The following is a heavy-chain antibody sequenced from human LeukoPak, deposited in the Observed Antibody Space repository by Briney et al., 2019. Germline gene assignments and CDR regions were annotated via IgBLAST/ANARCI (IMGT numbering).Heavy chain of an antibody. V-gene: IGHV4-59*12. J-gene: IGHJ4*02. CDR1: GGSISSYY. D-gene: IGHD6-19*01. CDR2: IYYSGST. Sequence: SETLSLTCTVSGGSISSYYWSWIRQPPGKGLEWIGSIYYSGSTYYNPSLKSRVTISVDTSKNQFSLKLSSVTAADTAVYYCARSPYIAVAGTNFDYWGQGTLVTVSS. CDR3: ARSPYIAVAGTNFDY.